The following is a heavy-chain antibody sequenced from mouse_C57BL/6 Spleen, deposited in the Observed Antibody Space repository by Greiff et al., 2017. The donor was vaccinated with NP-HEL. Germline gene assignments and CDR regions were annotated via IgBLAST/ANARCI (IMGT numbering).Heavy chain of an antibody. V-gene: IGHV2-6*01. Sequence: QVQLKESGPGLVAPSQSLSITCTVSGFSLTSYGVDWVRQSPGKGLEWLGVIWGVGSTNYNSASKSRLSISKDNSKSKVFLKMNSLQTEDTAMYYVASENWDRGGAMDYWGQGTSVTVSS. CDR1: GFSLTSYG. CDR3: ASENWDRGGAMDY. D-gene: IGHD4-1*01. J-gene: IGHJ4*01. CDR2: IWGVGST.